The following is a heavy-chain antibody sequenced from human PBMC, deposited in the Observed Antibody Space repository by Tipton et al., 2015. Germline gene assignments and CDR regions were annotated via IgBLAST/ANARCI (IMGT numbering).Heavy chain of an antibody. CDR3: ARGGSPIIEMAYHHYGLDV. CDR2: VYHSGTT. V-gene: IGHV4-34*01. Sequence: GLVKPSETLSLTCSLSGGSFYTYYGTWIRQPPGQGLEWIGEVYHSGTTNYNPSLRGRFTISLRTSKTQLSITGDSATAAETAIYYCARGGSPIIEMAYHHYGLDVWGQGTTVTVSS. CDR1: GGSFYTYY. D-gene: IGHD5-24*01. J-gene: IGHJ6*02.